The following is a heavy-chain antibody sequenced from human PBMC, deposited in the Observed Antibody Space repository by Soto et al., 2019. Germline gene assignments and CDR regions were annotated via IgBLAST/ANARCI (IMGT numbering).Heavy chain of an antibody. CDR3: ARLNYGSGSFYNPGGAFDI. Sequence: QLHLQAAGPGLVKPSETLSLTCTVSGGAISSSRYYLGWIRQPPGKRLDCIGIIYFSGSTYYNTALKTPANTSLDTPKKHSYLGLSSVTAADTAVYYCARLNYGSGSFYNPGGAFDIWGQGTMVTVSS. D-gene: IGHD3-10*01. CDR2: IYFSGST. J-gene: IGHJ3*02. CDR1: GGAISSSRYY. V-gene: IGHV4-39*02.